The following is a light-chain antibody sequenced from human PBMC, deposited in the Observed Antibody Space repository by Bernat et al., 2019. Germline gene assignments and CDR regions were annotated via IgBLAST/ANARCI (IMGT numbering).Light chain of an antibody. CDR3: QASDSSTANVV. J-gene: IGLJ2*01. CDR2: QDS. V-gene: IGLV3-1*01. CDR1: KWGDKY. Sequence: SYELTQPPSVSVSPGQTASITCSGDKWGDKYACWYQQKPGQSPVLVIYQDSKRPSGIPERFSGSNSGNTATLTISGTQAMDEADYYCQASDSSTANVVFGGGTKLTVL.